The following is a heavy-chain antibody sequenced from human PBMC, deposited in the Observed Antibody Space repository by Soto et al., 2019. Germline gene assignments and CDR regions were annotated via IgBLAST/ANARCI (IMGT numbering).Heavy chain of an antibody. D-gene: IGHD1-26*01. CDR1: GFAFGSIS. Sequence: EVQLLESGGGLVQPGGSLRLSCAASGFAFGSISMSWVRQAPGKGLEWVSALTGGGNTYYGDSVKGRFTISRDNSKNTLYLQMNSLRAEDSAVYYCAKRELVKAFDVWGQGTMVTVSS. CDR2: LTGGGNT. V-gene: IGHV3-23*01. J-gene: IGHJ3*01. CDR3: AKRELVKAFDV.